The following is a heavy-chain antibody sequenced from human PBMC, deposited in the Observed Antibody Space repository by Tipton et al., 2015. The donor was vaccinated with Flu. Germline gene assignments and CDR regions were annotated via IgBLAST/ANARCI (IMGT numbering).Heavy chain of an antibody. CDR2: IKQDGSEK. Sequence: CAASGFTFSSYWMSWVRQAPGKGLEWVANIKQDGSEKYYVDSVKGRFSISRDNAKNSLYLQLNSLRAEDTAVYYCARDPKRRDGYNYYWGQGTLVTVSS. V-gene: IGHV3-7*01. D-gene: IGHD5-24*01. CDR3: ARDPKRRDGYNYY. J-gene: IGHJ4*02. CDR1: GFTFSSYW.